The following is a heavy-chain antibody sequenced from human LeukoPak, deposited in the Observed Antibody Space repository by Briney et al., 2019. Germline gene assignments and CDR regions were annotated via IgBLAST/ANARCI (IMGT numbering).Heavy chain of an antibody. J-gene: IGHJ6*02. D-gene: IGHD3-10*01. CDR2: IYYSGST. Sequence: SETLSLTCTVSGGSISSSSYYWGWIRQPPGKGLEWIGSIYYSGSTYYNPSLKSRVTISVDTSKNQFSLKLSSVTAADTAVYYCARDELFGGMDVWGQGTTVTVSS. CDR3: ARDELFGGMDV. V-gene: IGHV4-39*07. CDR1: GGSISSSSYY.